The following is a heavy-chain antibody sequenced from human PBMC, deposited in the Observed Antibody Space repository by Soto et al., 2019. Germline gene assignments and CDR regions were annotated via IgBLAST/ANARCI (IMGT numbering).Heavy chain of an antibody. V-gene: IGHV3-15*07. CDR3: ATDLIGATTPNY. CDR2: IRSQSDGGTT. J-gene: IGHJ4*02. CDR1: GFTFTNAW. Sequence: EVQLVESGGGLVKPGGSLRLSCAASGFTFTNAWMNWVSQAPGKGLEWVGRIRSQSDGGTTDYAAPVKGRFTISRDDSEYTLFLQMNTLITEDTAVYYCATDLIGATTPNYWGQGTLVTVSS. D-gene: IGHD5-12*01.